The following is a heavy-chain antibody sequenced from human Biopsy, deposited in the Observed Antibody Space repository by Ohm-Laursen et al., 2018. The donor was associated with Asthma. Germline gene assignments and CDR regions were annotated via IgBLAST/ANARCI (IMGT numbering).Heavy chain of an antibody. D-gene: IGHD3-3*02. CDR3: ARTFHFWSPYHAEHYQL. Sequence: SLRLSCAASGSTFSGYALHWVRQAPGRGLEWVAVISYDGGNKYYGDSVKGRFTISRDNAKNSLYLQMNSLRAEDTAVYYCARTFHFWSPYHAEHYQLWGQGTLVTVSS. CDR2: ISYDGGNK. V-gene: IGHV3-30*03. CDR1: GSTFSGYA. J-gene: IGHJ1*01.